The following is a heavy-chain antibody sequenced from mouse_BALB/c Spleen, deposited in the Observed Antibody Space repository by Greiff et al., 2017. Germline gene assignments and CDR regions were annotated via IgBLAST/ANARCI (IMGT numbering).Heavy chain of an antibody. J-gene: IGHJ1*01. Sequence: QVQLQQSGAELAKPGASVKMSCKASGYTFTSYWMHWVKQRPGQGLEWIGYINPSTGYTEYNQKFKDKATLTADKSSSTAYMQLSSLTSEDSAVYYCARRAEVRWYFDVWGAGTTVTVSS. CDR1: GYTFTSYW. D-gene: IGHD2-14*01. CDR2: INPSTGYT. CDR3: ARRAEVRWYFDV. V-gene: IGHV1-7*01.